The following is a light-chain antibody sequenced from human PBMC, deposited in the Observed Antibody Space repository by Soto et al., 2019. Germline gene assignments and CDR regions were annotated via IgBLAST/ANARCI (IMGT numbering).Light chain of an antibody. CDR1: QSVSNNY. CDR3: QQRSNWPLT. V-gene: IGKV3-11*01. J-gene: IGKJ4*01. Sequence: EIVLTQSPGTLSLSPGERATLSCRASQSVSNNYLAWYQQKPGQAPRLLIYGASNRAIGIPARFSGGGSGTDFTLTISSLEPEDFAVYYCQQRSNWPLTFGGGSKVDIK. CDR2: GAS.